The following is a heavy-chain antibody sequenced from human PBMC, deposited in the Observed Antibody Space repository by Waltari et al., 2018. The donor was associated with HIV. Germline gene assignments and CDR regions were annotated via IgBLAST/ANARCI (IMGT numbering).Heavy chain of an antibody. J-gene: IGHJ4*02. CDR3: ARDRLHSNGLWDPAEH. CDR2: IGGGDDI. Sequence: EVQLLESGGGLVQPGGSLRLSCAASGFPFSPYAMHWVRQAPEKVRECVSGIGGGDDIYYAEYVKGRFTISRDNAKNTLYLQMKSLRVDDTAIYYCARDRLHSNGLWDPAEHWGQGTLVTVSS. D-gene: IGHD2-8*01. V-gene: IGHV3-23*01. CDR1: GFPFSPYA.